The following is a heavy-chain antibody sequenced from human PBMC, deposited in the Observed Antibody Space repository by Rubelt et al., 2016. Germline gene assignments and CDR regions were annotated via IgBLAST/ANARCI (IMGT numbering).Heavy chain of an antibody. CDR2: ISSNGGST. D-gene: IGHD2-15*01. V-gene: IGHV3-64D*06. J-gene: IGHJ5*02. Sequence: SGFTFSSYAMHWVRQAPGKGLEYVSAISSNGGSTYYADSVKGRFTISRDNSKNTLYLQMSSLRAEDTAVYYCVKDCSGGSCSWGQGTLVTVSS. CDR3: VKDCSGGSCS. CDR1: GFTFSSYA.